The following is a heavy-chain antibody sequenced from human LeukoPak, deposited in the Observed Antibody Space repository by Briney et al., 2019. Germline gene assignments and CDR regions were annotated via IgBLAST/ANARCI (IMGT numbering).Heavy chain of an antibody. J-gene: IGHJ5*02. CDR1: GGSISSYY. CDR2: IYYSGST. V-gene: IGHV4-59*08. CDR3: ARHDYSISWFDP. Sequence: SETLSLTCTVPGGSISSYYWSWIWQPPGKGLEWIGYIYYSGSTNYTPSLKSRVTISVDTSKNQFSLKLSSVTAADTAVYYCARHDYSISWFDPWGQGTLVTVSS. D-gene: IGHD4-11*01.